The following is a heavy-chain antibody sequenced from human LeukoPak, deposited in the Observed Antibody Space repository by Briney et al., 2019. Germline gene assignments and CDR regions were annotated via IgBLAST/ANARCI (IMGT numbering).Heavy chain of an antibody. D-gene: IGHD6-19*01. CDR1: GFTFSDYY. V-gene: IGHV3-11*04. J-gene: IGHJ3*02. Sequence: GGSLRLSCAASGFTFSDYYMSWIRQAPGKGLEWVSYISSSGSTIYYADSVKGRFTISRENAKNSLYLQMNSLRAEDTAVYYCASGQWLPSDAFDIWGQGTMVTVSS. CDR2: ISSSGSTI. CDR3: ASGQWLPSDAFDI.